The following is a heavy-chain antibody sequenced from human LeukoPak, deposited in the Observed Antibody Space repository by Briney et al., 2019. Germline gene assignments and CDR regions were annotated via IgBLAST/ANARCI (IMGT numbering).Heavy chain of an antibody. CDR2: INPNSGGT. Sequence: ASVKVSCKASGYTFTGYYMHWVRQAPGQGLEWMGCINPNSGGTNYAQKFQGRVTMTRDTSISTAYMELSRLRSDDTAVYYCARVGRIAVAGTSNYYMDVWGKGTTVTISS. J-gene: IGHJ6*03. D-gene: IGHD6-19*01. CDR3: ARVGRIAVAGTSNYYMDV. V-gene: IGHV1-2*02. CDR1: GYTFTGYY.